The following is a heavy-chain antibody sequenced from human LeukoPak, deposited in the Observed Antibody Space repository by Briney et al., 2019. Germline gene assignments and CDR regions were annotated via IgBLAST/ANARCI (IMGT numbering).Heavy chain of an antibody. CDR3: AISDDIWSGYYGY. D-gene: IGHD3-3*01. J-gene: IGHJ4*02. CDR2: MNPNSGNT. CDR1: GYTFTSYD. Sequence: ASVKVSFKASGYTFTSYDINWVRQAAGQGLEWMGWMNPNSGNTCYSQKFQGRATTTRNTSISTAYMELSSLRSEETAVYYCAISDDIWSGYYGYWGQGTLLTVSS. V-gene: IGHV1-8*01.